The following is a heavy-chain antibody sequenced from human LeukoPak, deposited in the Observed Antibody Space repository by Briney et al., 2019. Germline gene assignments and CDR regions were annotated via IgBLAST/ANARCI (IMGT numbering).Heavy chain of an antibody. J-gene: IGHJ4*02. CDR2: ISWYSGSI. Sequence: GGSLRLSCAASGFTFDDHAMHWVPQAPGEGLEWVSGISWYSGSIAYADSVKGRFTISRDNAKNSLYLQMNSLRPEDTALYYCAKGNCGADCYPDYWGQGTLVTVSS. CDR1: GFTFDDHA. V-gene: IGHV3-9*01. D-gene: IGHD2-21*02. CDR3: AKGNCGADCYPDY.